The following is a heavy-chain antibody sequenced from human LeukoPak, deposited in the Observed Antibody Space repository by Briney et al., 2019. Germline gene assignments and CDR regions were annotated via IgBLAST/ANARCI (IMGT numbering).Heavy chain of an antibody. D-gene: IGHD3-22*01. V-gene: IGHV3-23*01. CDR3: AKDPYDYYDSSGYPDY. Sequence: GGSLRLSCAASGFTFSSYAMSWVRQAPGKGLEWVSAISGSGGSTYYADSVKGRFTISRDNSKNTLYLQMNSLRAEDTAVYYCAKDPYDYYDSSGYPDYWGQGTLVTVSS. CDR1: GFTFSSYA. CDR2: ISGSGGST. J-gene: IGHJ4*02.